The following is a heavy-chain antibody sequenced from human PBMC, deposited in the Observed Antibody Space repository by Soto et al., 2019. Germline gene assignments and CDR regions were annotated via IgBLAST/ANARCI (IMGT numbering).Heavy chain of an antibody. CDR2: IYYSGST. Sequence: SETLSLTCTVSGGSISSAVYYWSWSRQRPGKGLEWIGYIYYSGSTYYNPSLKSRAIISVDTAENQFSLKLSSVTAADTGVYFCARVYCSGGSCPNWFDPWGQGTLVTVSS. V-gene: IGHV4-31*03. CDR3: ARVYCSGGSCPNWFDP. D-gene: IGHD2-15*01. J-gene: IGHJ5*02. CDR1: GGSISSAVYY.